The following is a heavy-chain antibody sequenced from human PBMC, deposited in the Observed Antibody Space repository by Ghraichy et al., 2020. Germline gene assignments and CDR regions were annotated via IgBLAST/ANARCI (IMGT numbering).Heavy chain of an antibody. Sequence: SQTLSLTCAVYGGSFSGYYWSWIRQPPGKGLEWIGEINHSGSTNYNPSLKSRVTISVDTSKNQFSLKLSSVTAADTAVYYCARRGGAYYYYYYMDVWGKGTTVTVSS. CDR1: GGSFSGYY. J-gene: IGHJ6*03. D-gene: IGHD3-16*01. CDR2: INHSGST. V-gene: IGHV4-34*01. CDR3: ARRGGAYYYYYYMDV.